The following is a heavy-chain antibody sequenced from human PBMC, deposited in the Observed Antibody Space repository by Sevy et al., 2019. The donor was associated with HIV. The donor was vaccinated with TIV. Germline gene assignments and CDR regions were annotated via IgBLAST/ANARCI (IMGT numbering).Heavy chain of an antibody. CDR1: GFAFSNYYA. Sequence: GGSLRLSCAASGFAFSNYYAMHWVRQAPGKGLEWVALISYDWSDTYYADSVKGRFTVSRDNFKNTLFLQMNSLTTEDTAVYYCARPRANYVDHYFFYAMDVWGQGTTVTVSS. CDR2: ISYDWSDT. CDR3: ARPRANYVDHYFFYAMDV. J-gene: IGHJ6*02. D-gene: IGHD4-17*01. V-gene: IGHV3-30-3*01.